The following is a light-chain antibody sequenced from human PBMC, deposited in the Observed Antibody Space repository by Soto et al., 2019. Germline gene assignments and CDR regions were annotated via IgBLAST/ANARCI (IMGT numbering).Light chain of an antibody. CDR1: QGIRNS. V-gene: IGKV1-6*01. Sequence: AIQMTQSPSSLSASVGDRVTITCRASQGIRNSLGWYQQKPGTAPTLLFYAASSLQSGGPSRFSGRGSGTDLTLTISSLQPEDFATYYRLQDYNYPRTFGQGTKVEIK. CDR3: LQDYNYPRT. CDR2: AAS. J-gene: IGKJ1*01.